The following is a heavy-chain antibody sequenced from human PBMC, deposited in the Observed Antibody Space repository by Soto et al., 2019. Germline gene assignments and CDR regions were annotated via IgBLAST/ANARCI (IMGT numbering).Heavy chain of an antibody. D-gene: IGHD2-8*01. CDR3: ARVTGAYCTNGVCYDVDY. CDR1: GYTFTGYY. V-gene: IGHV1-2*02. J-gene: IGHJ4*02. CDR2: INPNSGGT. Sequence: ASVKVSCKASGYTFTGYYMHWVRQAPGQGLEWMGWINPNSGGTNYAQKFQGRVTMTRDTSISTAYMELSRLRSDDTAVYYCARVTGAYCTNGVCYDVDYWGQGTLVTVSS.